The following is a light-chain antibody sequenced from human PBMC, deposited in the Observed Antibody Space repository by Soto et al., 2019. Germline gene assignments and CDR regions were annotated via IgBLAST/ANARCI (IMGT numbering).Light chain of an antibody. V-gene: IGKV4-1*01. CDR2: WAS. CDR1: QSVLYSSNNKDH. CDR3: QQFHTTPYT. J-gene: IGKJ2*01. Sequence: DIVMTQSPDSLAVSLGERATINCKSSQSVLYSSNNKDHLAWYQQKPGQPPKLLIYWASTRESGVPDRFSGSGTWTDFTLTISSLQAEYVAVYYCQQFHTTPYTFGQGTKLEIK.